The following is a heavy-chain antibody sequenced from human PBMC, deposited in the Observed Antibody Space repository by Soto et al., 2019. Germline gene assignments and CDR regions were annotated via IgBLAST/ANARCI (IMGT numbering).Heavy chain of an antibody. D-gene: IGHD2-21*01. J-gene: IGHJ6*02. V-gene: IGHV3-23*01. CDR3: AKDLHRATPLEVDFYYYYGIDV. Sequence: GGSLRLSCAASGFTFSSYAMSWVRQAPGKGLEWVSAISGSGGSTYYADSVKGRFTISRDNSKNTLYLQMNSLRAEDSAVYYSAKDLHRATPLEVDFYYYYGIDVWGQGTTVTVSS. CDR2: ISGSGGST. CDR1: GFTFSSYA.